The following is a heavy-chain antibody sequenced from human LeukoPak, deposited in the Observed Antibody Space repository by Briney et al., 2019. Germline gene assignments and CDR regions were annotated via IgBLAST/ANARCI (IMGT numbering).Heavy chain of an antibody. V-gene: IGHV1-18*01. J-gene: IGHJ4*02. Sequence: ASVRVSCKASGYTFTSYGISWVRQAPGQGLEWMGWISAYNGNTNYAQKLQGRVTMTTDTSTSTAYMELRSLRSDDTAVYYCARGGHYYYDSSGYYYWGQGTLVTVSS. CDR1: GYTFTSYG. CDR3: ARGGHYYYDSSGYYY. D-gene: IGHD3-22*01. CDR2: ISAYNGNT.